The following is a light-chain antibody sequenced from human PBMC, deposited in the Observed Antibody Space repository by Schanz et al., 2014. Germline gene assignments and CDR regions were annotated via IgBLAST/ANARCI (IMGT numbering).Light chain of an antibody. CDR1: SSNIGAGYD. Sequence: QSVLTQPPSVSGAPGQRVTISCTGSSSNIGAGYDVHWYQQFPGRAPKLVIYGNNNRPSGVPHRFSGSKSGASASLAVSGLQSEDEADYYCAVWDDSLNAYVFGTGTKLTVL. CDR3: AVWDDSLNAYV. CDR2: GNN. J-gene: IGLJ1*01. V-gene: IGLV1-40*01.